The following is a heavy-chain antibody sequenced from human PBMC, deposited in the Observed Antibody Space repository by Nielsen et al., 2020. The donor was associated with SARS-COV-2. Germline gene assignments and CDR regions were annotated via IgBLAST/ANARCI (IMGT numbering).Heavy chain of an antibody. Sequence: GESLKISCAASGFTFSSYWMHWVRQAPGKGLVRVSRINSDGSSTSYADSVKGRFTISRDNAKNTLYLQMNSLRAEDTAVYYCARAPFDYWGQGTLVTVSS. CDR2: INSDGSST. J-gene: IGHJ4*02. CDR1: GFTFSSYW. V-gene: IGHV3-74*01. CDR3: ARAPFDY.